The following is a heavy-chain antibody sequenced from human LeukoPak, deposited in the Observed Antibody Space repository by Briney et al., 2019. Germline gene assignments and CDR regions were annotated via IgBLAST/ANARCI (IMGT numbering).Heavy chain of an antibody. V-gene: IGHV3-23*01. J-gene: IGHJ5*02. CDR1: GFTFDDYT. CDR2: IAGSSGST. D-gene: IGHD4-17*01. Sequence: GGSLRLSCSASGFTFDDYTMHWVRQAPGKGLEWVSSIAGSSGSTYYADSVKGRFTISRDNSKNTLYLQMNSLRAEDTALYYCAKAAYGDYVNWFDPWGQGTLVTVSS. CDR3: AKAAYGDYVNWFDP.